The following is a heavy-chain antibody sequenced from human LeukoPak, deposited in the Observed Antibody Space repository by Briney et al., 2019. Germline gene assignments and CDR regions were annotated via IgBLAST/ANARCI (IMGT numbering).Heavy chain of an antibody. V-gene: IGHV3-74*01. J-gene: IGHJ4*02. CDR1: GFTFSSYW. CDR3: ARALYYYDSSPDY. Sequence: PGRSLRLSCAASGFTFSSYWMHRVRQAPGKGLVWVSRINSDGSSTSYADSVKGRFTISRDNAKNTLYLQMNSLRAEDTAVYYCARALYYYDSSPDYWGQGTLVTVSP. D-gene: IGHD3-22*01. CDR2: INSDGSST.